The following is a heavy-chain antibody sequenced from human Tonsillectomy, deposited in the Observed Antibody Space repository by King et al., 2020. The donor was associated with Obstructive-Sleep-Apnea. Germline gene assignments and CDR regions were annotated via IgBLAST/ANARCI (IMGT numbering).Heavy chain of an antibody. CDR2: ITHSGST. V-gene: IGHV4-34*01. CDR1: GGSFSGYY. CDR3: GRGGGMVGVIPDYGVDV. D-gene: IGHD3-16*02. Sequence: VQLQQWGAGLLKPSETLSLTCAVYGGSFSGYYWSWIRQAPGKGLEWIGEITHSGSTNYNPSLKSRVTISVDTSKNQFSLNLSSVTAADTAVYYCGRGGGMVGVIPDYGVDVWGQGTTVTVSS. J-gene: IGHJ6*02.